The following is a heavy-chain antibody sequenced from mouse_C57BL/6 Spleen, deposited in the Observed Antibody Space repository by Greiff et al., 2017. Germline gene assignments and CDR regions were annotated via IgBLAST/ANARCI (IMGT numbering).Heavy chain of an antibody. CDR2: IIPSSGYP. CDR1: GYTFTSYW. D-gene: IGHD1-1*01. V-gene: IGHV1-7*01. J-gene: IGHJ4*01. Sequence: QVQLQQSGAELAKPGASVKLSCKASGYTFTSYWMHWVKQRPGQGLELIGYIIPSSGYPKYNQKFKDKATLTADKSSSTAYMQLSSLTYEDSAVYYCARSVAGLYAMDVWGKGTTVTVSS. CDR3: ARSVAGLYAMDV.